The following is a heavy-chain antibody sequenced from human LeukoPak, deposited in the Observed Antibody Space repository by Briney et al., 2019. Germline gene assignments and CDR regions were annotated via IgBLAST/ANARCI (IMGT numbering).Heavy chain of an antibody. CDR2: ISGSGGST. CDR1: GFTFSSYA. CDR3: AKVGKTTVTTPYYFDY. Sequence: GGSLRLSCAASGFTFSSYAMSWVRQAPGKGLEWVSAISGSGGSTYYADSVKGRFTISRDNSKNTLYLQMNSLRAEDTAVYYCAKVGKTTVTTPYYFDYWGQGTLVTVSS. V-gene: IGHV3-23*01. J-gene: IGHJ4*02. D-gene: IGHD4-17*01.